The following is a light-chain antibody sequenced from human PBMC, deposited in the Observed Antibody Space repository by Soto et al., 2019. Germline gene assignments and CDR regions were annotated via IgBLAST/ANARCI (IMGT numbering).Light chain of an antibody. CDR2: GNS. CDR1: SSNIGAGYD. CDR3: QSYDSSLSVYVV. V-gene: IGLV1-40*01. J-gene: IGLJ2*01. Sequence: QSVLTQPPSVSGAPGLRVTISCTGSSSNIGAGYDVHWYQQLPGTAPKLLIYGNSNRPSGVPDRFSGSKSGTSASLAITGLQAEDEADCYCQSYDSSLSVYVVFGGGTKLTVL.